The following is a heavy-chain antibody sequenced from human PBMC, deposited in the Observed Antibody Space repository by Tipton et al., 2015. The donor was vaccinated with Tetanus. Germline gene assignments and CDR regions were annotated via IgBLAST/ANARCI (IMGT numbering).Heavy chain of an antibody. Sequence: SLRLSCAASGFTFKSYTMNWVRQAPGNGLEWVAAISGSRLTPYYADSVKGRFTISRDNSKNTLSLQLNSLRAEDTAVYYCVKAKGGDTPQYFFDFWGQGTLVTVSS. V-gene: IGHV3-23*01. CDR3: VKAKGGDTPQYFFDF. J-gene: IGHJ4*02. CDR1: GFTFKSYT. D-gene: IGHD3-16*01. CDR2: ISGSRLTP.